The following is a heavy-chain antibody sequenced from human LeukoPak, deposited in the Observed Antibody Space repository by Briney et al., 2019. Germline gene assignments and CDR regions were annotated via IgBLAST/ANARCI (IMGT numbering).Heavy chain of an antibody. Sequence: GGPLRLSCAASGFTFSSYEMNWVRKAPGKGLEWVSHISSTGSSTNYADSVKGRSTTSRDNPKTSLYLQMNSLRPEDTAVYYWARDRDSSVCLDHWGQGTLVTVSS. CDR3: ARDRDSSVCLDH. D-gene: IGHD6-19*01. V-gene: IGHV3-48*03. CDR2: ISSTGSST. J-gene: IGHJ5*02. CDR1: GFTFSSYE.